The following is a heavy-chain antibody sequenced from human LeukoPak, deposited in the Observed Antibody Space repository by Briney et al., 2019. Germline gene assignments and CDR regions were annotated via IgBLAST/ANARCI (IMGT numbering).Heavy chain of an antibody. CDR3: IIVVVPAASLDY. J-gene: IGHJ4*02. CDR1: GYTFTSYD. D-gene: IGHD2-2*01. V-gene: IGHV1-8*01. Sequence: ASVKVSCKASGYTFTSYDINWVRQATGQGLEWMGWMNPNSGNTGYAQKFQGRVTMTRNTSISTAYMELSSLRSEDTAVYYCIIVVVPAASLDYWGQGTLVTVSS. CDR2: MNPNSGNT.